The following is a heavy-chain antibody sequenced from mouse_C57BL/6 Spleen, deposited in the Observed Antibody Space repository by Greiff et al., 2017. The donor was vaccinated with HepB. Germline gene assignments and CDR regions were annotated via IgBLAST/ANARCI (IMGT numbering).Heavy chain of an antibody. Sequence: QVQLQQPGAELVKPGASVKLSCKASGYTFTSYWMQWVKQRPGQGLEWIGEIDPSDSYTNYNQKFKGKATLTVDTSSSTAYMQLSSLPSEDSAVYYCARWGDYDWFAYWGQGTLVTVSA. J-gene: IGHJ3*01. CDR1: GYTFTSYW. V-gene: IGHV1-50*01. CDR3: ARWGDYDWFAY. CDR2: IDPSDSYT. D-gene: IGHD2-4*01.